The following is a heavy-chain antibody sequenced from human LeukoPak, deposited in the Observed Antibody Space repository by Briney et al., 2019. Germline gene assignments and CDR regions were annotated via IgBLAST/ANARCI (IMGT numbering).Heavy chain of an antibody. CDR3: ARATTVTTLHY. CDR2: VYYSGST. Sequence: SETLSLTCSVSGGSISSSSYYWGWIRQPPGKVLEWIGTVYYSGSTYYNPSLKSRVTLAVDTSKNQFSLKMRSPTAADTAVYYCARATTVTTLHYWGQGTLVTVSS. D-gene: IGHD4-17*01. J-gene: IGHJ4*02. V-gene: IGHV4-39*07. CDR1: GGSISSSSYY.